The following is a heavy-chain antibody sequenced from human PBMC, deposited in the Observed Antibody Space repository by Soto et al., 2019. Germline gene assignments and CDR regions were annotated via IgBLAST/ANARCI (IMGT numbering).Heavy chain of an antibody. CDR1: GFTVTSNG. D-gene: IGHD4-4*01. CDR2: ISPNGQGI. Sequence: EVKLLESGGGLLQPGGSLRPSGGVPGFTVTSNGVSWVRQTPGKGREWVSAISPNGQGIWYADSVKARFTISRDISRNTVFLQMDSLRAEDTAVYYCAKDRQYPRDYFHYWGQGTLVTVSS. CDR3: AKDRQYPRDYFHY. V-gene: IGHV3-23*01. J-gene: IGHJ4*02.